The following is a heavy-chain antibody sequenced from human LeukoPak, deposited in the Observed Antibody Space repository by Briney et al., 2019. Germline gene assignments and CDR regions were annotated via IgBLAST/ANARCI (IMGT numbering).Heavy chain of an antibody. J-gene: IGHJ4*02. CDR3: AREPDSSGYSFDY. Sequence: GESLKISCKGSGYSFTNYWIGWVRQMPGKGLEWMGIIYPGDSDIRYSPSFQGQVAISVDESISTAYLQWSSLKASDTAMYYCAREPDSSGYSFDYWGQGTLVTVSS. CDR1: GYSFTNYW. V-gene: IGHV5-51*01. CDR2: IYPGDSDI. D-gene: IGHD3-22*01.